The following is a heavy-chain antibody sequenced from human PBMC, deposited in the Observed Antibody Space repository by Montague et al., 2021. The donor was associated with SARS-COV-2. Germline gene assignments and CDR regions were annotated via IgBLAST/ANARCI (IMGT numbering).Heavy chain of an antibody. Sequence: SETLSLTCTVSGGSISSYYWNWIRETPGKGLEWIGYIYYSGTTNYNPSLKSRVTISLDTPKNQFSLNLNSVTAADTAIYYCARDQAAKISFKGVFDIWGQGRMGTVSS. CDR3: ARDQAAKISFKGVFDI. J-gene: IGHJ3*02. CDR2: IYYSGTT. D-gene: IGHD3-3*01. CDR1: GGSISSYY. V-gene: IGHV4-59*01.